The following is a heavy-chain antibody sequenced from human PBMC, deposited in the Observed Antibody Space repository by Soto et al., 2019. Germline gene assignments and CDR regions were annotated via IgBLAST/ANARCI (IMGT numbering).Heavy chain of an antibody. J-gene: IGHJ4*02. V-gene: IGHV4-31*03. D-gene: IGHD6-13*01. CDR1: GGSISSGGYY. CDR2: IYYSGST. CDR3: ARGMGAYSSSWYLYY. Sequence: SETLSLTCTVSGGSISSGGYYWSWIRQHPGKGLEWIGYIYYSGSTYYNPSLKSRVTISVDTSKNQFSLKLSSVTAADTAVYYCARGMGAYSSSWYLYYWGQGTLVTVSS.